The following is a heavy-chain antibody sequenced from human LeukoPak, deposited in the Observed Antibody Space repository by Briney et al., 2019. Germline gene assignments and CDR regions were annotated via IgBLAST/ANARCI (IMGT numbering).Heavy chain of an antibody. J-gene: IGHJ3*02. V-gene: IGHV3-30-3*01. CDR3: ARASYYYDSSDSKGAFDI. D-gene: IGHD3-22*01. CDR1: GFTFSSYA. CDR2: ISYDGNNK. Sequence: GGSLRLSCAASGFTFSSYAMQWVRQAPGKGLEWVALISYDGNNKYYADSVKGRFTISRDNSKNTLYLQMNSLRADDTAIHYCARASYYYDSSDSKGAFDIWGQGTMVTVSS.